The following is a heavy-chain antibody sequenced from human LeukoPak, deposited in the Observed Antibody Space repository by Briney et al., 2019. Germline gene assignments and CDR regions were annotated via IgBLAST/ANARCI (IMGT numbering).Heavy chain of an antibody. V-gene: IGHV4-59*01. CDR1: GGSISSYF. CDR2: IYYSGTT. CDR3: ARDRGSGWYTA. J-gene: IGHJ5*02. D-gene: IGHD6-19*01. Sequence: SETLSLTCTVSGGSISSYFWSWIRQPPGRGLEWIGYIYYSGTTNYNPSLKSRVTISEDTSKNQFSLKLSSVTAADTAVYYCARDRGSGWYTAWGQRTLVTVSS.